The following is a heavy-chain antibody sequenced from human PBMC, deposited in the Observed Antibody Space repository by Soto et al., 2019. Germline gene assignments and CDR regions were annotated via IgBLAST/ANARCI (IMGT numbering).Heavy chain of an antibody. Sequence: QVQLVQSGAEVKKPGASVKVSCKASGYTFTGYYMHWVRQAPGQGLEWMGWINPNSGGTKYAQKLQGRVTMTRDTSISTAYMELSRPKADDTAVYYCAREGDGYNAWGQGTLVTVSS. D-gene: IGHD5-12*01. CDR1: GYTFTGYY. J-gene: IGHJ5*02. CDR2: INPNSGGT. CDR3: AREGDGYNA. V-gene: IGHV1-2*02.